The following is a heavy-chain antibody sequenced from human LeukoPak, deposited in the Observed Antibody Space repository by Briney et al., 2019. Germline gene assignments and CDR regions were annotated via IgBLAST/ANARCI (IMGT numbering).Heavy chain of an antibody. J-gene: IGHJ6*03. CDR1: GGTFISYA. D-gene: IGHD4-17*01. CDR3: ARVHRSALTTVITPWYYYMDV. V-gene: IGHV1-69*05. Sequence: SVKVSCKASGGTFISYASSGVRQAPGQGGEGMGGSIPIFCTANYAQKIQGGVTITTDDSTSTAYIELSSLTSEDTAVYYCARVHRSALTTVITPWYYYMDVWGKGTPVTVSS. CDR2: SIPIFCTA.